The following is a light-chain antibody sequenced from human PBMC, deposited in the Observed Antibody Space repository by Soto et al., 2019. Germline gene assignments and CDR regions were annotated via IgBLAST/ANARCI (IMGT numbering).Light chain of an antibody. CDR1: QSVSSN. Sequence: EILMAQSPATLSVSPGERATLSCRASQSVSSNLAWYQQKPGQAPRLLIYGASTRATGIPATFSGSGSGTEFTLIISSLQSEDLAVYYCQQYNKWPLTFGGGTKVEI. CDR3: QQYNKWPLT. V-gene: IGKV3-15*01. CDR2: GAS. J-gene: IGKJ4*01.